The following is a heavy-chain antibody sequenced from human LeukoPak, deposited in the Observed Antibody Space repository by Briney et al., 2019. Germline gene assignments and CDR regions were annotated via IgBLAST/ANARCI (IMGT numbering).Heavy chain of an antibody. CDR3: AYLGIAAAGVRAFDI. V-gene: IGHV1-24*01. CDR1: GYTLTELS. Sequence: GASVKVSCKVSGYTLTELSMHWVRQAPGKGLEWMGGFDPEDGETIYAQKFQGRVTMTEDTSTDTAYMELSSLRSEDTAVYYCAYLGIAAAGVRAFDIWGQGTMVTVSS. D-gene: IGHD6-13*01. CDR2: FDPEDGET. J-gene: IGHJ3*02.